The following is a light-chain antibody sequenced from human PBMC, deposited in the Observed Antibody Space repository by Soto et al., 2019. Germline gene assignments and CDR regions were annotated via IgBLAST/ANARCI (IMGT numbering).Light chain of an antibody. CDR2: DVS. CDR3: CSYAGNSLWV. V-gene: IGLV2-11*01. CDR1: SSDVGGSNF. Sequence: HSALTQPRSVSGSPGQSVTISCTGTSSDVGGSNFVSWYQQHPGKAPKLVIYDVSKRPSGVPDRFSGSKSGNTASLTISGLQAEDEADYYCCSYAGNSLWVFGGGTKLTVL. J-gene: IGLJ3*02.